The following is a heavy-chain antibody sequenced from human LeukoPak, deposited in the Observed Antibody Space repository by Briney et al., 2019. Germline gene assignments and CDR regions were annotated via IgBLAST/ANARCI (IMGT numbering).Heavy chain of an antibody. V-gene: IGHV4-4*07. CDR3: ARDRSSSGWGLFY. CDR2: VHTRGST. D-gene: IGHD6-19*01. CDR1: GGSISSYY. Sequence: SETLSLTCTVSGGSISSYYWTWIRQSAGKGLEWIGRVHTRGSTNYNASLKSRVTMSVDTSKNQFSLKLSSVTAADTAVYYCARDRSSSGWGLFYWGQGTLVTVSS. J-gene: IGHJ4*02.